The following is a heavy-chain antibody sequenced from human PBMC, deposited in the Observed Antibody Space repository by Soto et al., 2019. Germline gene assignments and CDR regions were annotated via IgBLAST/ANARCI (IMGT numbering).Heavy chain of an antibody. D-gene: IGHD3-22*01. CDR3: ARGRGVITMIVVVITQYFDY. CDR2: INHSGST. Sequence: QVQLQQWGAGLLKPSETLSLTCAVYGGSFSGYYWSWIRQPPGKGLEWIGEINHSGSTNYNPSLKSRVTISVEPVKNQFSLKLSFVTAADTAVYYCARGRGVITMIVVVITQYFDYWGQGTLVTVSS. CDR1: GGSFSGYY. V-gene: IGHV4-34*01. J-gene: IGHJ4*02.